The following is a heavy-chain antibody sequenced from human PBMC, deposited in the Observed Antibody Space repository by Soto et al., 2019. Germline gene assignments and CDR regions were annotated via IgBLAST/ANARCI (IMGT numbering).Heavy chain of an antibody. CDR3: ARDLGYYDSSGYFDY. V-gene: IGHV3-11*01. D-gene: IGHD3-22*01. Sequence: GGSLRLSCAASGFTFSDYYMSWIRQAPGKGLEWVSYISSSDSIVSYADSVKGRFTISRDNAKNSLYLQMNSLRAEDTAVYFCARDLGYYDSSGYFDYWGQGTLVT. CDR2: ISSSDSIV. CDR1: GFTFSDYY. J-gene: IGHJ4*02.